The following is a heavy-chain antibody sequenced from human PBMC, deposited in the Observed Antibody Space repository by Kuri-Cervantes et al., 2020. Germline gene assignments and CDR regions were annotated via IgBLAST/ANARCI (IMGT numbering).Heavy chain of an antibody. CDR2: ISISSSSI. D-gene: IGHD3-10*01. CDR3: IHHYYGSGSYYSDY. V-gene: IGHV3-48*01. Sequence: GGSLRLSCAASGFTFSSYSMNWVRQAPGKGLEWVSYISISSSSIYFADSVKGRFTISRDNARNSLYLQMNSLKTEDTAVYYCIHHYYGSGSYYSDYWGQGTLVTVSS. J-gene: IGHJ4*02. CDR1: GFTFSSYS.